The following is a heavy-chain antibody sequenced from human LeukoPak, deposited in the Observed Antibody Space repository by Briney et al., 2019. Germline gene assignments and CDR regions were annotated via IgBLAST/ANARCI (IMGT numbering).Heavy chain of an antibody. V-gene: IGHV1-24*01. J-gene: IGHJ4*02. CDR1: GYTLTELS. CDR2: FDPEDGET. Sequence: ASVKVSCKVSGYTLTELSMHWVRQAPGKGLEWMGGFDPEDGETIYAQKFQGRVTMTEDTSTDTAYMELSSLRSEDTAVYYRAAGGSRLYYFDYWGQGTLVTVSS. D-gene: IGHD2-15*01. CDR3: AAGGSRLYYFDY.